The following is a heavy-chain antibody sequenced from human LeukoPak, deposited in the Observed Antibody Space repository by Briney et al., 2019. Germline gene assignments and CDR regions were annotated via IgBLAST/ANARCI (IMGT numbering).Heavy chain of an antibody. CDR3: ASGVGATIVPTFDY. CDR1: GYTFTGYY. J-gene: IGHJ4*02. V-gene: IGHV1-2*06. CDR2: INPNSGGA. Sequence: ASVKVSCKASGYTFTGYYMHWVRQAPGQGLEWMGRINPNSGGANYAQKFQGRVTMTRDTSISTAYMELSRLRSDVTAVYYCASGVGATIVPTFDYWGQGTLVTVSS. D-gene: IGHD1-26*01.